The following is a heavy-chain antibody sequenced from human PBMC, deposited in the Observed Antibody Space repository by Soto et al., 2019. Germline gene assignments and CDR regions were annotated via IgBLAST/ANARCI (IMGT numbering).Heavy chain of an antibody. CDR3: ARRV. Sequence: VQLVQSGAEVKKPGASVRVSCKASGYTFSLYPMNWVRQAPGKGLEWVSGISAGGDSTYYADSVKGRFTIFRDNSKNSVYLQMNSLRVEDTAVYYCARRVWGQGTLVTVSS. J-gene: IGHJ4*02. CDR1: GYTFSLYP. V-gene: IGHV3-23*04. CDR2: ISAGGDST.